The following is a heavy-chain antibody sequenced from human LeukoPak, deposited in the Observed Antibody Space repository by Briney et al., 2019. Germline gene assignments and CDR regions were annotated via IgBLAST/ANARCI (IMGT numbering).Heavy chain of an antibody. CDR2: INTNVGST. V-gene: IGHV1-46*01. Sequence: ASVKVSCKASGYSFTSFYMHWVRQAPGQGLEWMGLINTNVGSTTYAQKFQGRATMTRDTSTSTVYMELSSLRSEDTAVYYCARSKAWNPTEYFQHWGQGTLVTVSS. CDR1: GYSFTSFY. D-gene: IGHD1-1*01. CDR3: ARSKAWNPTEYFQH. J-gene: IGHJ1*01.